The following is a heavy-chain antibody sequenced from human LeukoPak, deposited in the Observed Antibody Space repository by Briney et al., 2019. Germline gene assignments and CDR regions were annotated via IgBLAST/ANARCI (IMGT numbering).Heavy chain of an antibody. CDR3: ATLPNYSYGHPYYFDY. V-gene: IGHV3-23*01. CDR2: ISDSGAYT. CDR1: GFTFNRYN. D-gene: IGHD5-18*01. Sequence: GGSLRLSCAASGFTFNRYNMNWVRRAPGKGLEWVSAISDSGAYTYYADSVKGRFTISRDNSKNTLYLQMNSLRAEDTAVFYCATLPNYSYGHPYYFDYWGQGTLVTVSS. J-gene: IGHJ4*02.